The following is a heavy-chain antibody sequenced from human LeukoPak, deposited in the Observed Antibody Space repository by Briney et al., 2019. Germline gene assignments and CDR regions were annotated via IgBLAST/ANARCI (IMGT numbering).Heavy chain of an antibody. CDR3: AKTGDYFDSTDYYRPDAFDI. CDR2: ISGSGSMT. Sequence: PGGSLRLSCAGSGITFRIYAMTWVRQAPGKGLEWVSAISGSGSMTYYADSVKGQFTISRDKSNNTLYLQMNSLRAEDTALYYCAKTGDYFDSTDYYRPDAFDIWGQGTMVTVSS. J-gene: IGHJ3*02. V-gene: IGHV3-23*01. CDR1: GITFRIYA. D-gene: IGHD3-22*01.